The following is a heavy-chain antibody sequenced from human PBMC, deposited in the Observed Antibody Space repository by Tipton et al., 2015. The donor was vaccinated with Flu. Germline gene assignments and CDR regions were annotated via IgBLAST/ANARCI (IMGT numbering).Heavy chain of an antibody. CDR3: ARDPPRYSSSWYSVDAFDI. CDR2: INPNGGGT. V-gene: IGHV1-2*02. J-gene: IGHJ3*02. Sequence: QLVQSGAEVKKPGASVKVSCKASGYTFTGYYMHWVRQAPGQGLEWMGWINPNGGGTNYAQKFQGRVTMTRDTSISTAYMELSRLRSDDTAVYYCARDPPRYSSSWYSVDAFDIWGQGTMVTVSS. CDR1: GYTFTGYY. D-gene: IGHD6-13*01.